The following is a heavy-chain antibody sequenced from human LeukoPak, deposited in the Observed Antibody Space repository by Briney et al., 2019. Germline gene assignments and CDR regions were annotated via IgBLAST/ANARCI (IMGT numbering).Heavy chain of an antibody. D-gene: IGHD3-22*01. CDR1: GYSFTGYY. J-gene: IGHJ4*02. CDR3: ARDPPVLYDSSGYYYTDY. Sequence: ASVKVSCKASGYSFTGYYIHWVRQAPGQGLEWMGWISAYNGNTNYAQKLQGRVAMTTDTSTSTAYMELRSLRSDDTAVYYCARDPPVLYDSSGYYYTDYWGQGTLVTVSS. CDR2: ISAYNGNT. V-gene: IGHV1-18*01.